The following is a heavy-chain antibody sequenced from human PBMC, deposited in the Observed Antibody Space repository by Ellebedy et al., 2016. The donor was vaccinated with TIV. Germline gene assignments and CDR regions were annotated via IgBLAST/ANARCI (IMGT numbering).Heavy chain of an antibody. CDR1: GYPFSPYW. CDR2: ISGGDGTYT. J-gene: IGHJ3*02. Sequence: PGGSLRLSCVASGYPFSPYWMHWVRQGPGKGLVWVSYISGGDGTYTAYADSVKGRFTISRDNAKNTLHLQMNSLSADDMGVYYCVRDRGQPDSFSIWGQGTMVTVSA. CDR3: VRDRGQPDSFSI. D-gene: IGHD5-18*01. V-gene: IGHV3-74*01.